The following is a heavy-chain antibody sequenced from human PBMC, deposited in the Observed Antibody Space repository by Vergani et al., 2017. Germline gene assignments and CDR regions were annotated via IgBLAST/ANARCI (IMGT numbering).Heavy chain of an antibody. CDR2: IIPIFGTA. D-gene: IGHD1-26*01. CDR1: GGTFSSYA. CDR3: ARGGRGSYYADPFDY. V-gene: IGHV1-69*01. J-gene: IGHJ4*02. Sequence: QVQLVQSGAEVKKPGSSVKVSCKASGGTFSSYAISWVRQAPGQGLEWMGGIIPIFGTANYAQKFQGRVTITADESTSTAYMELSRLRSEATAVYYGARGGRGSYYADPFDYWGQGTLVTVSS.